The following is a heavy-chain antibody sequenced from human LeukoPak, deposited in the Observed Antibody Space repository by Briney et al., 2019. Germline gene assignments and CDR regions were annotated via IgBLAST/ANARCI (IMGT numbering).Heavy chain of an antibody. CDR3: ARTAVAGPSPFDY. D-gene: IGHD6-19*01. J-gene: IGHJ4*02. CDR2: ISYDGSNK. V-gene: IGHV3-30-3*01. CDR1: GFTFSSYA. Sequence: GGSLRLSCAASGFTFSSYAMHWVRQAPGKGLEWVAVISYDGSNKYYADSVKGRFTISRDNSKNTLYLQMNSLRAEDTAVYYCARTAVAGPSPFDYWGQGTLVTVSS.